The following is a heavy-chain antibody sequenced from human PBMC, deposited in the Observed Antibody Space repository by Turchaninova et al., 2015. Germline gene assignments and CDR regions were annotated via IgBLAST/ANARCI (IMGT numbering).Heavy chain of an antibody. CDR1: GYPCNKFG. V-gene: IGHV3-7*03. D-gene: IGHD1-20*01. CDR3: VSASYNWNHYYYGLDV. CDR2: IKRVRGGK. Sequence: EVQLAGSGGGLFQAGGTVRLSCVDYGYPCNKFGINWVRQVSGKGRAWSAKIKRVRGGKYYLDSLRGRFTHSRDNAKNSLYRQLNSLRAEDTAVYYCVSASYNWNHYYYGLDVWGQGTTVTVSS. J-gene: IGHJ6*02.